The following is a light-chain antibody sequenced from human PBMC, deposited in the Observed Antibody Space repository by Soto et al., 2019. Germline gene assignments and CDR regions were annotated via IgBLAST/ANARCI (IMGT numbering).Light chain of an antibody. Sequence: QSALTQPASVPGSPGQSITISCTGTISDVGNYKYVSWYQQQSGKAPKLMIYDVTDRPSGVSNRFSGSKSGNTASLTISGLQAEDEADYYCSSFRSSSSTVVFGGGTKLTVL. V-gene: IGLV2-14*01. CDR3: SSFRSSSSTVV. J-gene: IGLJ2*01. CDR1: ISDVGNYKY. CDR2: DVT.